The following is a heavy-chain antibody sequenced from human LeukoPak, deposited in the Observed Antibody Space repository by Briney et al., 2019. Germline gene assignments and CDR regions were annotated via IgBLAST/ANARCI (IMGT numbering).Heavy chain of an antibody. CDR3: TTIKRGNIFGYIDF. J-gene: IGHJ4*02. V-gene: IGHV4-59*11. CDR2: VFDSGRT. Sequence: SETLSLTCTVSGGSMTTHHWNWLRQTPGKGLEWIGYVFDSGRTKENPSLKSRVTLSADTSKNQLSLRLSAVTAADTAVYYCTTIKRGNIFGYIDFWGQGILVTVSS. D-gene: IGHD5-18*01. CDR1: GGSMTTHH.